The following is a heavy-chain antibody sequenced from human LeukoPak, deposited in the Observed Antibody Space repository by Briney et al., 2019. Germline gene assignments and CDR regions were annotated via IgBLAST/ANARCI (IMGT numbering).Heavy chain of an antibody. V-gene: IGHV3-23*01. CDR1: GFTFNSYA. D-gene: IGHD6-19*01. CDR2: ISGSDDRT. J-gene: IGHJ5*02. CDR3: AKGDSSAWYESNWFDP. Sequence: GGSLRLSCAASGFTFNSYAVSWVRQAPGKGLEWVTAISGSDDRTFYAGSVKGRFTVSRDNSKNTLYLQMSSLRAEDTAIYYCAKGDSSAWYESNWFDPWGQGTLVTVSS.